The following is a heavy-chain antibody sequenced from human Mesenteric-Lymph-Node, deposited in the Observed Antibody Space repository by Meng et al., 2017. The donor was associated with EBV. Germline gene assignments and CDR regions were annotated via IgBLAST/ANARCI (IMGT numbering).Heavy chain of an antibody. CDR1: GASISSTHW. CDR2: IFHTGST. CDR3: ARGEGSSSYFDY. Sequence: QVQLPESGPGLVKPSGTLSLTCAVSGASISSTHWWSWVRQSPGKGLEWIGEIFHTGSTNYNPSLKSRVTISADESKNQVSLKLTSVTAADTAVYYCARGEGSSSYFDYWGQGSLVTVSS. V-gene: IGHV4-4*02. D-gene: IGHD6-13*01. J-gene: IGHJ4*02.